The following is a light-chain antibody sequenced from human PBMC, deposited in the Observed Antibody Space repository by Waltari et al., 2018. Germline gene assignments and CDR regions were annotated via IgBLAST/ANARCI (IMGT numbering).Light chain of an antibody. CDR3: NSYTTGSTLTVI. Sequence: QSALTQPASVSGSPGQSITISSTGPRSDIGNYNFFSWYQQPPGKPPKLSIYDVSNRPSGVSNRFSGSWSGNTASLTISGLQAEDEADYYCNSYTTGSTLTVIFGGGTKLTVL. CDR1: RSDIGNYNF. CDR2: DVS. V-gene: IGLV2-14*03. J-gene: IGLJ2*01.